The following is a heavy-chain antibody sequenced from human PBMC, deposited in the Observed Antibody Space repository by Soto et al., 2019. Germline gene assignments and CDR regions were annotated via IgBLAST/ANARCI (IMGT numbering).Heavy chain of an antibody. J-gene: IGHJ4*02. V-gene: IGHV4-34*01. D-gene: IGHD1-1*01. CDR3: ARGRRVVGRRYDY. CDR1: GGSHSDDY. CDR2: INHSGST. Sequence: QVQLQQWGAGLLKPSETLALTCAVYGGSHSDDYWSWIRQTPGKGLEWIGEINHSGSTNYNPSLKRRVTISIDTSKNQFSLNLGSVTAADTAVYYCARGRRVVGRRYDYWGQGNLVTVSS.